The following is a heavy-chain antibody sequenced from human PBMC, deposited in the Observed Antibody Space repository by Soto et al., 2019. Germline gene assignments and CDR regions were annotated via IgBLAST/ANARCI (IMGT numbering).Heavy chain of an antibody. V-gene: IGHV4-59*01. CDR3: ATLPGS. CDR1: GGSISSYY. Sequence: QVQLQESGPGLVKPSETLSLTCTVSGGSISSYYWSWIRQPPGKGLEWIGYIYNSGSTNYNPSLKSRVTISVDTSRNQFSLRVRSMTAADTAVYYCATLPGSWGQGTLVTVSS. J-gene: IGHJ4*02. CDR2: IYNSGST.